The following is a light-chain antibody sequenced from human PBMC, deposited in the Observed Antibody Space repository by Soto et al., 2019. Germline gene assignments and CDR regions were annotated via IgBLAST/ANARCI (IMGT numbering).Light chain of an antibody. J-gene: IGKJ5*01. CDR3: QQSDSIPIT. CDR2: ATS. V-gene: IGKV1-39*01. CDR1: QTISRN. Sequence: IQMTQSPSSLSASVGDRVTIPCRASQTISRNLNWYQQKPGTAPKLLIYATSTLQSGVPSRFSGSGSGTDFTLAISNLQPEDFATYYCQQSDSIPITFGQGTRLEI.